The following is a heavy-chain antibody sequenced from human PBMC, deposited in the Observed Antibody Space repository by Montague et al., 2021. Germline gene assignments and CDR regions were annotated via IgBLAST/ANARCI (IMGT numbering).Heavy chain of an antibody. Sequence: SETLPLTCTVSGDSMNTYKWNWIRQPPGKGLEWIGYIYSSGNTNYNPSLKSRVTISVGTSRNQFSLEVSSVTAADTAMYYCAREWSGFDFWGHGTMVTVSS. CDR2: IYSSGNT. D-gene: IGHD1-26*01. CDR3: AREWSGFDF. V-gene: IGHV4-59*01. J-gene: IGHJ3*01. CDR1: GDSMNTYK.